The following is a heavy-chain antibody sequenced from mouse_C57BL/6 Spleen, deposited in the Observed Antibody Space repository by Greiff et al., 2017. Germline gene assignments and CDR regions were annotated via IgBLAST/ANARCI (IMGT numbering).Heavy chain of an antibody. Sequence: QVQLQQPGAELVKPGASVKLSCKASGYTFTSYWMHWVKQRPGQGLEWIGMIHPNSGSTNYNEKFKSKATLTVDKSSSTAYMQLSSLTSEDSAVYYCARDGGSCGYFDYWGQGTTLTVSS. CDR3: ARDGGSCGYFDY. J-gene: IGHJ2*01. CDR2: IHPNSGST. CDR1: GYTFTSYW. D-gene: IGHD1-1*02. V-gene: IGHV1-64*01.